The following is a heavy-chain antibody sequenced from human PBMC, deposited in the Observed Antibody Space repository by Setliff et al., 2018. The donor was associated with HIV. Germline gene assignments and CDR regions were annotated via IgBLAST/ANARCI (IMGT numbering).Heavy chain of an antibody. Sequence: LRLSCVAFGSGYSTFDMDWVRQTPGKGLEWVADVSPDGYEKRYADFAKGRFTVSRDNSKNILFLQMDSLGAEDTGIYYCAKPTSGMYPRAFDLWGRGTVVTVSS. CDR1: GSGYSTFD. CDR2: VSPDGYEK. CDR3: AKPTSGMYPRAFDL. V-gene: IGHV3-33*03. J-gene: IGHJ3*01. D-gene: IGHD1-26*01.